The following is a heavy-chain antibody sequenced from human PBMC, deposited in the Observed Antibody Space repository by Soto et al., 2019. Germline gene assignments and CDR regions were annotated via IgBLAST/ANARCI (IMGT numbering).Heavy chain of an antibody. D-gene: IGHD3-22*01. CDR3: AAHDSGGYYAEY. CDR2: IHYSGST. Sequence: QLQLQESGPGLVKPSETLSLTCTVSGDSVTISDYYWGWIRQPPGQGLEWIGSIHYSGSTYYNPSLKSRVTISGDTSKKQFSLKLTSVTAAGAAVYYCAAHDSGGYYAEYWGQGTLVTVSA. V-gene: IGHV4-39*01. CDR1: GDSVTISDYY. J-gene: IGHJ4*02.